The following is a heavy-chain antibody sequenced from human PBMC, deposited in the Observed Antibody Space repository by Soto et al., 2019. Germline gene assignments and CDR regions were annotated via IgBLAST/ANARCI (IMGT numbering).Heavy chain of an antibody. Sequence: PGGSLRLSCTASGFTFGDYAMSWVRQAPGKGLEWVGFIRSKAYGGTTEYAASVKGRFTISRDDSKSIAYLQMNSLKTEDTAVYYCTRENRGWGLYYYYYGMDVWGQGTTVTVS. J-gene: IGHJ6*02. CDR3: TRENRGWGLYYYYYGMDV. D-gene: IGHD6-19*01. CDR1: GFTFGDYA. CDR2: IRSKAYGGTT. V-gene: IGHV3-49*04.